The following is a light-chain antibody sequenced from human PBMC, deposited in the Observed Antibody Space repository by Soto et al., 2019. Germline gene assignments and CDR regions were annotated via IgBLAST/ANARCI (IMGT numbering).Light chain of an antibody. CDR1: QGIGDT. CDR2: DTS. J-gene: IGKJ4*01. Sequence: EIVMTQSPATLSGSPGEGATLSYRASQGIGDTLAWYQQKPGQTPRLLIYDTSIRATGVPTRFSGSRSGAEFTLTINSLQSEDFAVYYCQPYNKWPLTFGGGTKVDIK. CDR3: QPYNKWPLT. V-gene: IGKV3-15*01.